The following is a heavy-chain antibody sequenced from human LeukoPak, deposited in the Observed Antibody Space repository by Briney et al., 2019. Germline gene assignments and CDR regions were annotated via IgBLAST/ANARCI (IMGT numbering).Heavy chain of an antibody. J-gene: IGHJ3*02. CDR1: GGSISTYY. Sequence: SETLSLTCTVSGGSISTYYWSWIRQPAGLGLEWIGRMYTNGNTHYNPSLKSRVTMSMDTSKIQFSLKLSSVTAADTAVYYCARDGAAKYHNQDTDAFDIWGQGTMVTVSS. CDR3: ARDGAAKYHNQDTDAFDI. CDR2: MYTNGNT. V-gene: IGHV4-4*07. D-gene: IGHD2-2*01.